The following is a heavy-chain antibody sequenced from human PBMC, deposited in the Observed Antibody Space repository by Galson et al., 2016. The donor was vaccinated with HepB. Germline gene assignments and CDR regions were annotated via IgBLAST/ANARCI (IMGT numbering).Heavy chain of an antibody. CDR1: EYSFVSYW. J-gene: IGHJ6*02. CDR2: IYPDDSDT. Sequence: QSGAEVKKPGESLKISCKGFEYSFVSYWIGWVRQMPGKGLEWMGMIYPDDSDTRYSPSFQGRVTISVDRSINTAYLQWSSLQASDTAIYYCARHAGGYSNYNYYYYAMDVWGQGTTVTVSS. D-gene: IGHD4-11*01. CDR3: ARHAGGYSNYNYYYYAMDV. V-gene: IGHV5-51*01.